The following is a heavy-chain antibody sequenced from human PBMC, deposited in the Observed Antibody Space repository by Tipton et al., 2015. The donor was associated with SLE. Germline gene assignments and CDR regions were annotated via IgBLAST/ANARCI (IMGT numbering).Heavy chain of an antibody. CDR1: GGSITTDTHY. CDR2: IDTSGDT. Sequence: TLSLTCTVSGGSITTDTHYWNWIRQPAGKGLEWLGRIDTSGDTNYNPSLKSRVTMSVDASKKQMSLKLSSVTGADTAFYFCARGAPYCTTGVCPRTWYFDLWGRGTLVTVSS. J-gene: IGHJ2*01. D-gene: IGHD2-8*01. V-gene: IGHV4-61*02. CDR3: ARGAPYCTTGVCPRTWYFDL.